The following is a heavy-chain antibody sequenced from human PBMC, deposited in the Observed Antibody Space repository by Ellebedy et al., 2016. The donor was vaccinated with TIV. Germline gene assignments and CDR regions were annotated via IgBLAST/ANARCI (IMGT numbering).Heavy chain of an antibody. CDR3: ARVGYCSSTSCYTLLGY. J-gene: IGHJ4*02. V-gene: IGHV1-46*03. D-gene: IGHD2-2*02. Sequence: ASVKVSXXASGYTFTSYYMHWVRQAPGQGLEWMGIINPSGGSTSYAQKFQGRVTMTRDTSTSTVYMELSSLRSEDTAVYYCARVGYCSSTSCYTLLGYWGQGTLVTVSS. CDR1: GYTFTSYY. CDR2: INPSGGST.